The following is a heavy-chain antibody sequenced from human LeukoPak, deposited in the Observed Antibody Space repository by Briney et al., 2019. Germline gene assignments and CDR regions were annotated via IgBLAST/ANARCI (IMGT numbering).Heavy chain of an antibody. CDR2: INHSGST. Sequence: PSETLSLTCAVYGGSFSGYYWSWIRQPPGKGLEWIGEINHSGSTNYNPSLKSRVTISVDTSKNQFSLKLSSVTAADTAVYYCASSGTVVTELNYWGQGTLVTVSS. CDR1: GGSFSGYY. CDR3: ASSGTVVTELNY. J-gene: IGHJ4*02. V-gene: IGHV4-34*01. D-gene: IGHD4-23*01.